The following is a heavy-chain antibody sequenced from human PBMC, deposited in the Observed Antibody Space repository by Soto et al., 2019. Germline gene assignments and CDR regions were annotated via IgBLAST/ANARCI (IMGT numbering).Heavy chain of an antibody. Sequence: PGGSLRLSCAASGFTFSGHYMDWVRQAPGKGLEWVGRSRNQANSYTTDYAASVKGRFSISRDDSKNSLYLQMNSLKTEDTAVYYCTRGLGAASDYYYSYDLDVWGQGTPVTVSS. CDR2: SRNQANSYTT. CDR3: TRGLGAASDYYYSYDLDV. CDR1: GFTFSGHY. D-gene: IGHD1-26*01. J-gene: IGHJ6*02. V-gene: IGHV3-72*01.